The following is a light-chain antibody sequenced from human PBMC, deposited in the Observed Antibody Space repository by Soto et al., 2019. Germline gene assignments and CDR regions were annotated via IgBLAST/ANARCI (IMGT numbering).Light chain of an antibody. CDR2: DAS. J-gene: IGKJ5*01. CDR3: KQYNTYST. CDR1: QSISRW. V-gene: IGKV1-5*02. Sequence: DLQMTQSPSTLSASVVTMVTIIGRASQSISRWLAWYQQKPEKAPNLLIHDASSLKSGVPARFSGSGSGTEFTLTISSLQPDDFATYYCKQYNTYSTFGQGTKLDIK.